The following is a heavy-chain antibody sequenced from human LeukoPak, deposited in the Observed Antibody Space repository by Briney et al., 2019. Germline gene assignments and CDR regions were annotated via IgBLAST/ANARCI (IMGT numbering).Heavy chain of an antibody. Sequence: PSETLSLTCTVSGGSISNYYCSWIRQPAGKGLEWIGHIYISGSTNYNPSLKSRVTMSVDKSKSQFSLKLRSVTAADAAVYYCATFSSSWFFDYWGQGTLVTVSS. CDR2: IYISGST. J-gene: IGHJ4*02. V-gene: IGHV4-4*07. CDR1: GGSISNYY. D-gene: IGHD6-13*01. CDR3: ATFSSSWFFDY.